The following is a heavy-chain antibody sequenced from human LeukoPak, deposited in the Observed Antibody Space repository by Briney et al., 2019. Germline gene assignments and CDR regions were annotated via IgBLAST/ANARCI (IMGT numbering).Heavy chain of an antibody. Sequence: GGSLRLSCAASGFTFSNYAMNWVRQAPGKGLEWVSSIRASGVNTYYSDSVRGRFTISRDNSKNTLYLQMNSLRAEDTAVYYCAREVAAAGYYFDYWGQGTLVTVSS. CDR1: GFTFSNYA. CDR3: AREVAAAGYYFDY. V-gene: IGHV3-23*01. J-gene: IGHJ4*02. CDR2: IRASGVNT. D-gene: IGHD6-13*01.